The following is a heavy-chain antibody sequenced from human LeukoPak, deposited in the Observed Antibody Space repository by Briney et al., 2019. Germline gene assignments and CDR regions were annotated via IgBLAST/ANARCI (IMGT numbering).Heavy chain of an antibody. CDR3: ARGLDYYDSSGYYSEYFQH. CDR2: SSSSSSTI. V-gene: IGHV3-48*02. CDR1: RFTFSSYS. D-gene: IGHD3-22*01. Sequence: QSGGSLRLSCAASRFTFSSYSMNWVRQAPGKGLEWVSYSSSSSSTIYYADSVKGRFTISRDNAKNSLYLQMNSLRDEDTAVYYCARGLDYYDSSGYYSEYFQHWGQGTLVTVSS. J-gene: IGHJ1*01.